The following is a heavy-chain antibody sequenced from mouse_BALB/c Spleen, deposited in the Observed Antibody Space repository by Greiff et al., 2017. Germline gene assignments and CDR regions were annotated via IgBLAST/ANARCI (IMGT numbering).Heavy chain of an antibody. CDR3: ARSDFFDY. Sequence: EVHLVESGGGLVQPGGSRKLSCAASGFTFSSFGMHWVRQAPDKGLEWVAYISSGSSTIYYADTVKGRFTISRDNPKNTLFLQMTSLRSEDTAMYYCARSDFFDYWGQGTTLTVSS. CDR2: ISSGSSTI. J-gene: IGHJ2*01. CDR1: GFTFSSFG. V-gene: IGHV5-17*02.